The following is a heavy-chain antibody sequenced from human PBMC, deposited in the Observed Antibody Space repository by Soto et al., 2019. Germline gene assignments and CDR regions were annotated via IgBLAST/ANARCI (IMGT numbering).Heavy chain of an antibody. Sequence: LRLSCAASTFPFSTYWMTWVRQAPGKGLEWVANIHRDEIEKYYMDSVKGRFTISRENAKNSLYLQMTSLRAEDTAVYYCAGGNALDVWGQGTTVTVSS. V-gene: IGHV3-7*01. J-gene: IGHJ6*02. CDR3: AGGNALDV. CDR1: TFPFSTYW. CDR2: IHRDEIEK.